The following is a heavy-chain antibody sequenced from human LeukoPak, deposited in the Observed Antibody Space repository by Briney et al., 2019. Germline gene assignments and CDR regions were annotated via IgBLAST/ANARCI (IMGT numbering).Heavy chain of an antibody. D-gene: IGHD3-10*01. CDR1: GGSISSSYW. CDR3: ASKDYSAWGRGFRT. J-gene: IGHJ5*02. V-gene: IGHV4-4*02. Sequence: SGTLSLTCVVSGGSISSSYWWSWIRQPPGKGLEWIGEIYHSGSTNCNPSLKSRLTISLDKSKNHFSLKLRSVTAADTAVYYCASKDYSAWGRGFRTWGQGTLVTVSS. CDR2: IYHSGST.